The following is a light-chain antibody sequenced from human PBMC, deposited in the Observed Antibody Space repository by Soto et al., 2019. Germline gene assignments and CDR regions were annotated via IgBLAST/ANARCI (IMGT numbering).Light chain of an antibody. CDR3: QSYDSSLSGDV. Sequence: QSVLTQPPSVSGAPGQRVTISCTGSSSNIGAGYDVHWYHKLPGTAPKLLIYGNSNRPSGVPDRFSGSKSGTSASLAITGLQAEDEADYYCQSYDSSLSGDVFATGTKLTVL. V-gene: IGLV1-40*01. CDR1: SSNIGAGYD. CDR2: GNS. J-gene: IGLJ1*01.